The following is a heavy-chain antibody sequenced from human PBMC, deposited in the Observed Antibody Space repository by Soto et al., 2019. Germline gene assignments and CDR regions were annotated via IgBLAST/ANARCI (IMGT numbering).Heavy chain of an antibody. V-gene: IGHV4-31*01. D-gene: IGHD6-19*01. Sequence: TLSRTCTVSGGSVNNNALSWTWIRQHRGKGPECIGPISSRGRASYSPSLKPPVAISLDASQNHFSLQLTSVTPADTAVYYCARALSTHIAVAGMAYFDFWGPGTLVTVSS. J-gene: IGHJ4*02. CDR3: ARALSTHIAVAGMAYFDF. CDR2: ISSRGRA. CDR1: GGSVNNNALS.